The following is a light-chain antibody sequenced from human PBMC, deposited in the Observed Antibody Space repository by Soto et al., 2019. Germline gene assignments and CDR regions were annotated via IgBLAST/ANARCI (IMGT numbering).Light chain of an antibody. CDR1: QSVSSY. CDR3: QQRSNGAT. J-gene: IGKJ3*01. Sequence: EIVLTQSPATLSLSPGERATLSCRASQSVSSYLAWYQQKPGQAPRLLIYGASNRATGIPARFSGSGSGTDFTLTISSLEPEDFAVYYCQQRSNGATFGPGTKVDIK. CDR2: GAS. V-gene: IGKV3-11*01.